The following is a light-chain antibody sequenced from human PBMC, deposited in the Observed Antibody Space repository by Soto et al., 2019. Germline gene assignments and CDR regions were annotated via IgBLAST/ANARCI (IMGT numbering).Light chain of an antibody. CDR2: ATF. CDR1: QSVSDSN. Sequence: EIVLTQSPDTLSLSPGERATLSCRASQSVSDSNLAWYQQRPGQPPRLLIYATFIRATGVPDRFSGSGSGTGFTLTISRLEPEDFAVFFCQHYGTSLFTLGPGTRVDIK. J-gene: IGKJ3*01. CDR3: QHYGTSLFT. V-gene: IGKV3-20*01.